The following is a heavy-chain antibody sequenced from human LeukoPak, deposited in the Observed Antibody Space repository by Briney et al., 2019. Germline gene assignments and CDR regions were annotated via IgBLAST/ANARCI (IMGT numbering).Heavy chain of an antibody. CDR2: IYPGESDT. Sequence: GEALKIPCKGSGYRFSTSWIAWVRQMPGQSLEGMGIIYPGESDTRYSSSFQGQVTISADKSISTAYLQWSSLKAPDTAMYYCARPMAGLIDALDIWGQGTMVTVSS. CDR3: ARPMAGLIDALDI. D-gene: IGHD6-19*01. V-gene: IGHV5-51*01. J-gene: IGHJ3*02. CDR1: GYRFSTSW.